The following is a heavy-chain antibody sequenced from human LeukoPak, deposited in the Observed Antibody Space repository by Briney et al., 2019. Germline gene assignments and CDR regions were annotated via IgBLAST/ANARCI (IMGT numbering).Heavy chain of an antibody. V-gene: IGHV3-30*18. Sequence: GGSLRLSCAASGFAFSSYGMHWVRQAPGKGLEWVAVISYDGSNKYYADSVKGRFTISRDNSKNTLYLQMNSLRAEDTAVYYCAKDLGLRRPGYDFWSGYAILYGMDVWGQGTTVTVSS. CDR2: ISYDGSNK. D-gene: IGHD3-3*01. CDR3: AKDLGLRRPGYDFWSGYAILYGMDV. CDR1: GFAFSSYG. J-gene: IGHJ6*02.